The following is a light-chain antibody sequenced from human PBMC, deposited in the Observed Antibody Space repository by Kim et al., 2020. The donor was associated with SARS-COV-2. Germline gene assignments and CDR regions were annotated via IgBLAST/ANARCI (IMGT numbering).Light chain of an antibody. V-gene: IGKV1-9*01. CDR2: AAS. J-gene: IGKJ2*01. CDR3: QQLSTYPYT. CDR1: QAMSHY. Sequence: DIQLTQSPSFLSAPVGDRVTITCRASQAMSHYLAWYQQKPGRAPKLLIYAASTLESGVPSRFRGSGYGTDFTLTISSLQPEDSATYYCQQLSTYPYTFGQGTKLEI.